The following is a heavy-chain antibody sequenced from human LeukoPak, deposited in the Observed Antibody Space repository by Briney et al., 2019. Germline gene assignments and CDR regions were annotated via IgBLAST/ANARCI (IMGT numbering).Heavy chain of an antibody. CDR2: IYTSGST. CDR3: AREALGYCSSTSCYGGFDP. J-gene: IGHJ5*02. V-gene: IGHV4-4*07. Sequence: SETLSLTCTVSGGSISSYYWSWIRQPAGKGLEWIGRIYTSGSTNYNPSLESRVTMSVDTSKNQFSLKLSSVTAADTAVYYCAREALGYCSSTSCYGGFDPWGQETLVTVSS. CDR1: GGSISSYY. D-gene: IGHD2-2*01.